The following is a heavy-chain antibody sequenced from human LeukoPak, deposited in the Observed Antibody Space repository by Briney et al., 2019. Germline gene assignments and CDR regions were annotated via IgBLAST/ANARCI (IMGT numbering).Heavy chain of an antibody. D-gene: IGHD1-26*01. CDR1: GYTFTSYD. J-gene: IGHJ6*02. Sequence: ASAKVSCKASGYTFTSYDINWVRQATGQGLEWMGWMNPNSGNTGYAQKFQGRVTMTRNTSISTAYMELSSLRSEDTAVYYCARRRLSGSYYYYGMDVWGQGTTVTVSS. CDR2: MNPNSGNT. CDR3: ARRRLSGSYYYYGMDV. V-gene: IGHV1-8*01.